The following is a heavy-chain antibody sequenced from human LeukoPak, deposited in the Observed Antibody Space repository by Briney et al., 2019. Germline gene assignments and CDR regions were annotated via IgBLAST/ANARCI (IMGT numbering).Heavy chain of an antibody. V-gene: IGHV1-69*05. CDR3: ARVGGYSSGWSFDY. Sequence: SVKVSCKASGGTFSSYAISWVRQAPGQGLEWMGEIIPIFGTANYAQKFQGRVTITTDESTSTAYMELSSLRSEDTAVYYCARVGGYSSGWSFDYWGQGTLVTVSS. J-gene: IGHJ4*02. D-gene: IGHD6-19*01. CDR1: GGTFSSYA. CDR2: IIPIFGTA.